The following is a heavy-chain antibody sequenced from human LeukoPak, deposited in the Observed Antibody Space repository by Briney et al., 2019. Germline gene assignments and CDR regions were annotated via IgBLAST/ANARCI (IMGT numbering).Heavy chain of an antibody. CDR1: GGSISSGGYY. CDR3: AREDPYDSSGYYDS. CDR2: INHSGST. V-gene: IGHV4-39*07. J-gene: IGHJ5*02. D-gene: IGHD3-22*01. Sequence: PSETLSLTCTVSGGSISSGGYYWSWIRQPPGKGLEWIGEINHSGSTNYNPSLKSRVTISVDTSKNQFSLKLSSVTAADTAVYYCAREDPYDSSGYYDSWGQGTLVTVSS.